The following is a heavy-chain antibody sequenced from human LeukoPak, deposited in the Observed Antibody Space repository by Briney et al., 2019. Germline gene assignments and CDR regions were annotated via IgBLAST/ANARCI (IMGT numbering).Heavy chain of an antibody. CDR3: ARADELRYFDL. V-gene: IGHV3-30-3*01. CDR1: GFTFSSYA. CDR2: ISYDGSNK. J-gene: IGHJ4*02. Sequence: GRSLRLSCAASGFTFSSYAMHWVRQAPGKGLEWVAVISYDGSNKYYADSVKGRFTISRDNSKNTLYLQMNSLRAEDTAVYYCARADELRYFDLWGQGTLVTVSS. D-gene: IGHD3-9*01.